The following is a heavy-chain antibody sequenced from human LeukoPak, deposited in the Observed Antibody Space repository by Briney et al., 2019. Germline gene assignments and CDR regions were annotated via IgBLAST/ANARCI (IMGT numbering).Heavy chain of an antibody. V-gene: IGHV3-30-3*01. CDR1: GFSLRSYA. CDR3: ARIGLGVSFGSGFDY. J-gene: IGHJ4*02. D-gene: IGHD3-10*01. CDR2: ISYDGRDQ. Sequence: GRSLRLSCVASGFSLRSYAMHWVRQAPGKGGLEWVTMISYDGRDQYYADSVKGRFTISRDDSKNTLFLQMNSLRVEDTAMYHCARIGLGVSFGSGFDYWGQGTLVTVTS.